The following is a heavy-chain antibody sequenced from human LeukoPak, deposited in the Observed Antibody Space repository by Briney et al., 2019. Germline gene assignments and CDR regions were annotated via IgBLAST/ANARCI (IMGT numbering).Heavy chain of an antibody. CDR3: ALAYVSGTISYFDY. CDR2: IYWDDDK. J-gene: IGHJ4*02. V-gene: IGHV2-5*02. Sequence: SGPTLVNPTQSLTLTCTFSGFSLSTRGMGVGWIRQPPGKALEWLAVIYWDDDKRYSPSLKNRLTITKDTSKNQVVLTMTNLDLVDTATYYCALAYVSGTISYFDYWGQGTLVTVSS. D-gene: IGHD3-10*01. CDR1: GFSLSTRGMG.